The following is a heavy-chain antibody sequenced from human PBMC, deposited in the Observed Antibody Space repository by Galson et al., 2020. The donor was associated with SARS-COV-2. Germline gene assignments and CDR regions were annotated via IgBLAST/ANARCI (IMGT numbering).Heavy chain of an antibody. CDR1: YYSISGSYY. CDR3: ARERFSGSYFDY. CDR2: IHHSGRT. D-gene: IGHD1-26*01. Sequence: SQTLSLTCTVPYYSISGSYYWGWIRQPPGKGLEWIGSIHHSGRTYHNPSLRSRVTISVDTSNKQFSLKVTSVTAADTAVYYCARERFSGSYFDYWGPGTLVTVSA. J-gene: IGHJ4*02. V-gene: IGHV4-38-2*02.